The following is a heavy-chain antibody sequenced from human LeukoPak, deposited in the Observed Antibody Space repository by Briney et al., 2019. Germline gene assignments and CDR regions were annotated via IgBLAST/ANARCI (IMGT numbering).Heavy chain of an antibody. J-gene: IGHJ6*02. CDR3: ARGVSGWLRGYYYYGMDV. D-gene: IGHD6-19*01. V-gene: IGHV4-34*01. CDR1: GGSFSGYY. Sequence: PSETLSLTCAVYGGSFSGYYWSWIRQPPEEGLEWIGEINHSGSTNYNPSLKSRVTISVDTSKNQFSLKLSSVTAADTAVYYCARGVSGWLRGYYYYGMDVWGQGTTVTVSS. CDR2: INHSGST.